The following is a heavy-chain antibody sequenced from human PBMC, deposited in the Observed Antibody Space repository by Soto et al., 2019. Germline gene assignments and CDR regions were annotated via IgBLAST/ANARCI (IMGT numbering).Heavy chain of an antibody. V-gene: IGHV4-31*03. D-gene: IGHD2-2*01. CDR1: GGYITSSGYD. Sequence: QVQLQESGPGLVNPSQTLSLTCTVSGGYITSSGYDWSWLRQHPGEGLEWIGFTSNSGSTSYNPSLKSRVTISVDTSSNQFSLNLKSVTAADTAVYYCARGGGSTKVDYWGQGTLVTVSP. CDR2: TSNSGST. J-gene: IGHJ4*02. CDR3: ARGGGSTKVDY.